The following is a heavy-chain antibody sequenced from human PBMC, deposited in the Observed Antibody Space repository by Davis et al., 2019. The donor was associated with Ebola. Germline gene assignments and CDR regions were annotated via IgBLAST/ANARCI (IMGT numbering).Heavy chain of an antibody. J-gene: IGHJ4*02. D-gene: IGHD4-23*01. Sequence: GESLKISCAASGFTFSSYSMNWVRQAPGKGLEWVSSISSSSSYIYYADSVKGRFTISRDNAKNSLYLQMNSLSAEDTAVYYCARDHPLYGGNSGGGGSQGYYFDYWGQGTLVTVSS. CDR2: ISSSSSYI. CDR3: ARDHPLYGGNSGGGGSQGYYFDY. V-gene: IGHV3-21*01. CDR1: GFTFSSYS.